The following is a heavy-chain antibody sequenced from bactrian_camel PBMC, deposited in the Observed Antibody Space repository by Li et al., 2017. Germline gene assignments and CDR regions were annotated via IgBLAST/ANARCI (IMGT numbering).Heavy chain of an antibody. CDR1: GYPYGVYC. J-gene: IGHJ6*01. V-gene: IGHV3S6*01. Sequence: HVQLVESGGGSVQAGGSLRLSCTASGYPYGVYCMAWFRQAPEKEPEGVASADNDGNARYADSVVGRFTISRDNAKNTVYLQMNSLKPEDTAMYYCFTSCEGYWGQGTQVTVS. CDR2: ADNDGNA. CDR3: FTSCEGY.